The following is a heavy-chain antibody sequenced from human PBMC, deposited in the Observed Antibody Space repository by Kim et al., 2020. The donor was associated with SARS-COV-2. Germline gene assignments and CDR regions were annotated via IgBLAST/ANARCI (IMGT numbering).Heavy chain of an antibody. V-gene: IGHV3-30*18. CDR1: GFTFSSYG. CDR2: ISNDGTNK. Sequence: GGSLRLSCAASGFTFSSYGMHWVRQAPGKGLEWVAVISNDGTNKYYADSVKGRFTISRDNSKNTVYLRMNSLRAEDTAVYYCAKDQHVDTTMVRLLVYFDLWGRGTLVSVSS. CDR3: AKDQHVDTTMVRLLVYFDL. D-gene: IGHD5-18*01. J-gene: IGHJ2*01.